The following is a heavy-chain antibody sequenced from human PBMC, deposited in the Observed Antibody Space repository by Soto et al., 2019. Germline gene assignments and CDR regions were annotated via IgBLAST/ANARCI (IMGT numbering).Heavy chain of an antibody. J-gene: IGHJ4*02. Sequence: SVKVSCKASGGTFSSYAISWLRQSAGKGLGWMGGTIPIFGTANCAQKFQGRVTITADESTSTAYMELSSLRSEDTAVYYCARGGEQLVQDFDYWGQGTLVTVSS. CDR2: TIPIFGTA. CDR3: ARGGEQLVQDFDY. D-gene: IGHD6-6*01. CDR1: GGTFSSYA. V-gene: IGHV1-69*13.